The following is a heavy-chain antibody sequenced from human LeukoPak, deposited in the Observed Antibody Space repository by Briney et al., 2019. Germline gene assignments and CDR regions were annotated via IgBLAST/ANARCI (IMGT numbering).Heavy chain of an antibody. D-gene: IGHD5-24*01. J-gene: IGHJ3*02. CDR2: INPNSGGT. Sequence: GASVKVSCKASGYTFTGYYMHWVRQAPGQGLEWMGRINPNSGGTNYAQKFQGRVTMTRDTSISTAYMELSRLRSDDTAVYYCARSYNYDDAFDIWGQGTMVTVSS. CDR3: ARSYNYDDAFDI. CDR1: GYTFTGYY. V-gene: IGHV1-2*06.